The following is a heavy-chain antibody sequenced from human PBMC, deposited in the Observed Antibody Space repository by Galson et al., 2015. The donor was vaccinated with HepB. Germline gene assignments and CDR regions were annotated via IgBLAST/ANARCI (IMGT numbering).Heavy chain of an antibody. CDR1: GYSFTSYW. CDR2: IYPGDSDT. D-gene: IGHD3-3*01. CDR3: ARQALDDFWSGSVQSYMDV. V-gene: IGHV5-51*01. J-gene: IGHJ6*03. Sequence: QSGAEVKKPGESLKISCTGSGYSFTSYWIGWVRQMPGKGLEWMGIIYPGDSDTRYSPSFQGQVTISADKSIRTAYLQWSSLKASDTAMYYCARQALDDFWSGSVQSYMDVWGKGTTVTVSS.